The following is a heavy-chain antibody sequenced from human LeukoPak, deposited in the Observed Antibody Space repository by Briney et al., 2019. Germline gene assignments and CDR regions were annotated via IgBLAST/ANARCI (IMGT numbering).Heavy chain of an antibody. D-gene: IGHD3-3*01. V-gene: IGHV4-34*01. Sequence: PSETLTLTCAVYGGSYSGYYWRWIRQPPGKGLEWVGEINHSGSTNYNPSLKSRVTISVDTSKNQFSLKLSSVTAADTAVYYCARFHDFWSGYSDYWGQGTLVTVSS. CDR3: ARFHDFWSGYSDY. CDR2: INHSGST. J-gene: IGHJ4*02. CDR1: GGSYSGYY.